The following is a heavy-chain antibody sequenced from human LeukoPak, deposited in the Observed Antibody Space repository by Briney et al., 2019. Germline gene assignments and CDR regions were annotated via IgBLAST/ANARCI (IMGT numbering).Heavy chain of an antibody. CDR1: GGSFSGYY. V-gene: IGHV4-34*01. Sequence: PSETLSLTCAVYGGSFSGYYWSWIRQPPGKGLEWIGEINHSGSTNYNPSLKSRVTISVDTSKNQFSLKLSSVTAADTAVYYCARGRNDYVWGSYRYSPLDYWGQGTLVTVSS. CDR2: INHSGST. J-gene: IGHJ4*02. D-gene: IGHD3-16*02. CDR3: ARGRNDYVWGSYRYSPLDY.